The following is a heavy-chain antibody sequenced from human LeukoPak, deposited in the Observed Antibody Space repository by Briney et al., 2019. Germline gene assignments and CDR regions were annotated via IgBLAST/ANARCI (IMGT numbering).Heavy chain of an antibody. J-gene: IGHJ4*02. D-gene: IGHD3-10*01. CDR2: IKQDGSEK. V-gene: IGHV3-7*01. Sequence: GGSLRLSCAASGFTFSSYWMSWVRQAPGKGLEWVANIKQDGSEKYYVDSVKGRFTISRDNAKNSLYLQMNSLRAEDTAVYYCARPRDPNYYGSGSYFDYWGQGTLVTVSS. CDR1: GFTFSSYW. CDR3: ARPRDPNYYGSGSYFDY.